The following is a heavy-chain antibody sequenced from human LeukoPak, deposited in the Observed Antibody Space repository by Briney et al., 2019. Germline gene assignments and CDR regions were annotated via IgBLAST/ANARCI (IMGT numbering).Heavy chain of an antibody. CDR2: INHSGST. Sequence: PSETLSLTCAVYGGSFSGYCWSWIRQPPGKGLEWIGEINHSGSTNYNPSLKSRVTISVDTSKNQFSLKLSSVTAADTAVYYCARGRLTGGLVDYWGQGTLVTVSS. V-gene: IGHV4-34*01. CDR3: ARGRLTGGLVDY. J-gene: IGHJ4*02. CDR1: GGSFSGYC. D-gene: IGHD3-16*01.